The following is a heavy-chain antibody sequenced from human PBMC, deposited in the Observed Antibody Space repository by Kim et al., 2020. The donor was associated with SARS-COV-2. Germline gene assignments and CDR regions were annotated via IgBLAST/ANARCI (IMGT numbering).Heavy chain of an antibody. CDR2: INQDGSEK. CDR1: GFTFGSYS. J-gene: IGHJ4*02. Sequence: GGSLRLSCAASGFTFGSYSMSWVRQAPGKGLEWVASINQDGSEKCYVDSVKGRFTISRDNAKNSLYLQMNSLRAEDTAVYYCARDWGGSYPRVFDHWGQGTLVTVSS. CDR3: ARDWGGSYPRVFDH. V-gene: IGHV3-7*03. D-gene: IGHD1-26*01.